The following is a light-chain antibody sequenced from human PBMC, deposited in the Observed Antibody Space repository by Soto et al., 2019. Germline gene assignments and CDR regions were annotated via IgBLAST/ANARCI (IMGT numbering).Light chain of an antibody. CDR1: SSDVGGYTY. CDR3: SSYTSSSTLSV. Sequence: QSALTQPASASGSPRQSITISCTGASSDVGGYTYVSWYQQHPGKAPKLIIYEVNNRPSGVSHRFSGSKSGNTASLTISGLQAEDEADYYCSSYTSSSTLSVFGTGTKVTVL. CDR2: EVN. V-gene: IGLV2-14*01. J-gene: IGLJ1*01.